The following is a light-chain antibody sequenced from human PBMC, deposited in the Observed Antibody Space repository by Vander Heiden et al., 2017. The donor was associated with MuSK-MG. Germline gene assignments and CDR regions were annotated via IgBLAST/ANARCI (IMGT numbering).Light chain of an antibody. V-gene: IGLV3-1*01. CDR2: QDS. CDR1: KLGDKY. Sequence: SSEPTQPPSVSVAPGQTSSITCTGDKLGDKYACWYLHMPGQSPLRVIYQDSKRPSGIPKLFSGSNSGNAATLTISGSQALDETYYCYQAWDSSPVFGGGTKLTVL. J-gene: IGLJ2*01. CDR3: QAWDSSPV.